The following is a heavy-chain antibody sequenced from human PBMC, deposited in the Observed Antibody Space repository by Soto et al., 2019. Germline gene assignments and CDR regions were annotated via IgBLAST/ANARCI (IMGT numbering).Heavy chain of an antibody. CDR1: GFTFYTYA. J-gene: IGHJ4*02. Sequence: PXASLRLSCTASGFTFYTYAMTWVRQAPGKGLEWVSSITDTGVTTYYANSVKGRFTISRDNSKNTLYLQMNSLRTDDSAVYYCAKDTPVVMFLFDSWGRGTLVTVSS. V-gene: IGHV3-23*01. CDR3: AKDTPVVMFLFDS. CDR2: ITDTGVTT. D-gene: IGHD2-15*01.